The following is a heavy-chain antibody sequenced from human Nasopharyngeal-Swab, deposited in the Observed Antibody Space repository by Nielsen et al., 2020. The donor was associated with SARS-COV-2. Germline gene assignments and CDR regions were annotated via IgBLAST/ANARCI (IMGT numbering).Heavy chain of an antibody. V-gene: IGHV3-49*02. D-gene: IGHD2-15*01. J-gene: IGHJ4*02. CDR3: TRGGDCSGGSCQTWIQLWADY. CDR2: IRSKAYGGTT. Sequence: WIRQPPGKGLEWVGFIRSKAYGGTTEYAASVKGRFTISRDDSKSIAYLQMNSLKTEDTAVYYCTRGGDCSGGSCQTWIQLWADYWGQGTLVPSPQ.